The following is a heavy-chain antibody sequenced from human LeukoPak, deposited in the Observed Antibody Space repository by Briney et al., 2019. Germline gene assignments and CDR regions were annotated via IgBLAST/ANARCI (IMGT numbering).Heavy chain of an antibody. D-gene: IGHD4/OR15-4a*01. Sequence: GGSLRLSCAASGFTFSSHDMHWVRHATGKGLEWVSAIGTAGDTYYPGSVKGRFTISRENAKNSLYLQMNSLRAGDTAVYYCAREGGYGEGDAFDIWGQGTMVTVSS. V-gene: IGHV3-13*01. CDR3: AREGGYGEGDAFDI. CDR2: IGTAGDT. CDR1: GFTFSSHD. J-gene: IGHJ3*02.